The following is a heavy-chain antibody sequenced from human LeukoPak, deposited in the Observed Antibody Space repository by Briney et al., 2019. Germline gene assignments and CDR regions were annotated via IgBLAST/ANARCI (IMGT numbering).Heavy chain of an antibody. V-gene: IGHV3-7*02. CDR2: IKQDGSEK. D-gene: IGHD3-3*01. J-gene: IGHJ4*02. Sequence: GGSLRLSWAASGFTFSNYWVSWVRQAPGKGLEWVANIKQDGSEKYYMDSVKGRFTISRDNSKNTLYLQMNSPRAEDTDVCYRGKRPLRYTFWRNYYSYFDYWGRGTLVTVSS. CDR3: GKRPLRYTFWRNYYSYFDY. CDR1: GFTFSNYW.